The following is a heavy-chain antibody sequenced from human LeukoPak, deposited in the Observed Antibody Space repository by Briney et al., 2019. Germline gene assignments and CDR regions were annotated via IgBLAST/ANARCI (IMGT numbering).Heavy chain of an antibody. V-gene: IGHV4-34*01. CDR3: ASSYGPSYDYGDYVSYFDY. J-gene: IGHJ4*02. D-gene: IGHD4-17*01. CDR2: INHSGST. CDR1: GGSFSGYY. Sequence: SETVSLPCAVYGGSFSGYYWSWIRQPPGKGLEWIGEINHSGSTNYNPSLKSRVTISVDTSKNQFSLKLSSVTAADTAVYYCASSYGPSYDYGDYVSYFDYWGQGTLVTVSS.